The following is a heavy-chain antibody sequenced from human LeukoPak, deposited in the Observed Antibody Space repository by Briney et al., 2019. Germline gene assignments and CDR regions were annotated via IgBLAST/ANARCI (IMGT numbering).Heavy chain of an antibody. CDR3: AKNTSSSPWFDP. J-gene: IGHJ5*02. Sequence: SETLSLTCTVSGGSVSSGSYYWSWIRQPPGKGLEWIGYIYYSGSTNYNPSLKSRVTISVDTSKNQFSLEVTSVTAADTAVYYCAKNTSSSPWFDPWGQGTLVTVSS. V-gene: IGHV4-61*01. D-gene: IGHD6-6*01. CDR2: IYYSGST. CDR1: GGSVSSGSYY.